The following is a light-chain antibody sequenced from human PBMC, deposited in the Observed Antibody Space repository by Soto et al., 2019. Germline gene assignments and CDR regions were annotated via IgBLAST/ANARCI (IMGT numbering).Light chain of an antibody. J-gene: IGKJ5*01. CDR2: DTS. Sequence: IVLTHSPCTLALSPFERATLSCISTQTLSNSFIAWYQQKPGQAPRLLIYDTSSRATGVPDRYSASGSGTDFTLTISRLEPEDFAVFFCQQYGTSEIIFGQGTRLEIK. CDR3: QQYGTSEII. CDR1: QTLSNSF. V-gene: IGKV3-20*01.